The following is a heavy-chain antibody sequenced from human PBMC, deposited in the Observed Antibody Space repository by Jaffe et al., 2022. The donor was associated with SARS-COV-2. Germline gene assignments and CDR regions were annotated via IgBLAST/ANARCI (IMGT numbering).Heavy chain of an antibody. J-gene: IGHJ4*02. CDR3: AKDMAGGYSGYDRIEEGSRFDY. D-gene: IGHD5-12*01. V-gene: IGHV3-9*01. Sequence: EVQLVESGGGLVQPGRSLRLSCAASGFTFDDYAMHWVRQAPGKGLEWVSGISWNSGSIGYADSVKGRFTISRDNAKNSLYLQMNSLRAEDTALYYCAKDMAGGYSGYDRIEEGSRFDYWGQGTLVTVSS. CDR2: ISWNSGSI. CDR1: GFTFDDYA.